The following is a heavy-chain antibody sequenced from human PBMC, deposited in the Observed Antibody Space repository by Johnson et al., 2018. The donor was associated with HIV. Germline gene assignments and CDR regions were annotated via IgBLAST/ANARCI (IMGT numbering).Heavy chain of an antibody. CDR1: GFTFSNYG. CDR2: IWYDGSNK. D-gene: IGHD3-16*01. CDR3: ARDGGGGALDI. J-gene: IGHJ3*02. Sequence: QVQLVESGGGVVQPGRSLRLSCAASGFTFSNYGMHWVRQTPGKGLEWVAVIWYDGSNKYYADSVKGRFTISRDNSENTLYLQMNSLRAEDTAVYYCARDGGGGALDIWGQGTMVIVSS. V-gene: IGHV3-33*01.